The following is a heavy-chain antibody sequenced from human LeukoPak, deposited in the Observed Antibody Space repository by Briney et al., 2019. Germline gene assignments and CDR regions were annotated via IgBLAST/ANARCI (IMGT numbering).Heavy chain of an antibody. D-gene: IGHD1-26*01. CDR1: GGSITSYY. Sequence: SETLSLTCTVSGGSITSYYWSWIRQPPGKGLEWIGYIYHSGSTYYNPSLKSRVTISVDRSKKQSSLKPSSVTAADTAVYYCARDRGRSGSSLDYWGQGTLVTVSS. CDR2: IYHSGST. V-gene: IGHV4-59*12. J-gene: IGHJ4*02. CDR3: ARDRGRSGSSLDY.